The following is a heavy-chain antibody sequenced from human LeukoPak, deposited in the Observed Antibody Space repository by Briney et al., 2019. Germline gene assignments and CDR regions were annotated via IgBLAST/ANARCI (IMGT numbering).Heavy chain of an antibody. Sequence: GGSLRLSCAASGFTLSNAWMSWVRQAPGKGLEWVGRIKSKTDGGTTDYAAPVKGRFTISRDDSKKTLFLQMNSLKTEDTAVYYCTTSTLKLWFGELSPHFDYWGQGTLVTVSS. CDR2: IKSKTDGGTT. D-gene: IGHD3-10*01. V-gene: IGHV3-15*01. J-gene: IGHJ4*02. CDR1: GFTLSNAW. CDR3: TTSTLKLWFGELSPHFDY.